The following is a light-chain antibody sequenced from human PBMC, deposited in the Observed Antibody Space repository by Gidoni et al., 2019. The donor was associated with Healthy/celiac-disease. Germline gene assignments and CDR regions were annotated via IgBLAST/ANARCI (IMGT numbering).Light chain of an antibody. CDR3: QQYNNWPPLT. CDR2: GAS. V-gene: IGKV3-15*01. J-gene: IGKJ4*01. CDR1: QSVSSN. Sequence: EIAMTQSPATLSVSPGDSATLSCRASQSVSSNLAWYQQKPGQAPSLLIYGASTRATGIPVRFSGSGSGTEFTLTISSLQSEDFAVYYCQQYNNWPPLTFGWGTKVEIK.